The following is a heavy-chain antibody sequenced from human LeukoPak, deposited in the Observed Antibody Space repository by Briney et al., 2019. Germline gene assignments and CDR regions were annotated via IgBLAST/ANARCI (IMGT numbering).Heavy chain of an antibody. CDR1: GGSISSGGYS. CDR3: ARARGTRDGYNWDDASDI. D-gene: IGHD5-24*01. Sequence: SETLSLTCAVSGGSISSGGYSWSWIRQPPGKGLEWIGYIYHSGSTYYNPSLKSRVTISVDRSKNQFSLKLSSVTAADTAVYYCARARGTRDGYNWDDASDIWGQGTMVTVSS. CDR2: IYHSGST. V-gene: IGHV4-30-2*01. J-gene: IGHJ3*02.